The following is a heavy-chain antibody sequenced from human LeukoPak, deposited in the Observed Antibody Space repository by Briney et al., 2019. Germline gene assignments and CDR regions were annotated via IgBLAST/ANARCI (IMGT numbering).Heavy chain of an antibody. D-gene: IGHD2-15*01. CDR3: ARGQGYCSGGSCYFGY. V-gene: IGHV4-34*01. Sequence: PSETLSLTCAVYGGSFSGYYWSWIRQPPGKGLEWIGEINHSGSTNCNPSLKSRVTISVDTSKNQFSLKLSSVTAADTAVYYCARGQGYCSGGSCYFGYWGQGTLVTVSS. CDR2: INHSGST. CDR1: GGSFSGYY. J-gene: IGHJ4*02.